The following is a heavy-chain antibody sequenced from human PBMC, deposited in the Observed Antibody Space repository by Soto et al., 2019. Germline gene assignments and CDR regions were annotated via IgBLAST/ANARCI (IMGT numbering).Heavy chain of an antibody. D-gene: IGHD6-6*01. V-gene: IGHV3-15*01. CDR2: IKSKTDGGTT. CDR1: GFTFSNAW. Sequence: SLRLSCAASGFTFSNAWMSWVRQAPGKGLEWVGRIKSKTDGGTTDYAAPVKGRFTISRDDSKNTLYLQMNSLKTEDTAVYYCTTDSHYSSSSSVVATSYFDYWGQGTLVTVSS. CDR3: TTDSHYSSSSSVVATSYFDY. J-gene: IGHJ4*02.